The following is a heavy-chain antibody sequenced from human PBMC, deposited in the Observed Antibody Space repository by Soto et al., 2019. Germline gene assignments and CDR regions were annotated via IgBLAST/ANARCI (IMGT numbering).Heavy chain of an antibody. J-gene: IGHJ4*02. CDR2: ISYRGST. CDR1: GGSISSYY. CDR3: ARHRYSYGVYYFDY. D-gene: IGHD5-18*01. V-gene: IGHV4-59*08. Sequence: PSETLSLTCTVSGGSISSYYWSWIRQPPGKGLECIGYISYRGSTNYNPSLKSRVTISVDTSKNQFSLKLSSVTAADTAVYYCARHRYSYGVYYFDYWGQGTLVTVSS.